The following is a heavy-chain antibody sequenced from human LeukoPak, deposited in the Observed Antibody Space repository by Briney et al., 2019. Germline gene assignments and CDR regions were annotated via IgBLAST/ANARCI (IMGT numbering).Heavy chain of an antibody. CDR2: IYHTGST. CDR3: AVGRRVTIADY. J-gene: IGHJ4*02. D-gene: IGHD4-17*01. V-gene: IGHV4-30-2*01. CDR1: GVSISSDGYY. Sequence: SETLSLTCTVSGVSISSDGYYWSWVRQLPGKGLEWIGYIYHTGSTYYNPSLKSRVTMAVDRSKNQFSLKLTSMTTADTAVYYCAVGRRVTIADYWGQGTLVTVSS.